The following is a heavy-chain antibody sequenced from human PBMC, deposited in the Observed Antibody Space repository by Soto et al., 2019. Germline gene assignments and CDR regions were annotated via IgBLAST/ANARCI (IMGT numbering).Heavy chain of an antibody. J-gene: IGHJ6*02. D-gene: IGHD2-21*02. V-gene: IGHV4-30-4*01. CDR2: IYYSGST. Sequence: SETRSLTCTVSGGSISSGDYYWSWIRQPPGKGLEWIGYIYYSGSTYYNPSLKSRVTISVDTSKNQFSLKLSSVTAADTAVYYCAREDCGGDCYYYYYYGMDVWGQGTTVTVSS. CDR3: AREDCGGDCYYYYYYGMDV. CDR1: GGSISSGDYY.